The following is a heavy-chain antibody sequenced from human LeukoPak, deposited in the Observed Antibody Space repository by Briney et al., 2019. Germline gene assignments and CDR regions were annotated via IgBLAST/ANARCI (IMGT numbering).Heavy chain of an antibody. V-gene: IGHV4-34*01. CDR3: ARGTMTTVTYYFDY. J-gene: IGHJ4*02. Sequence: SETLSLTCAVYGGSFSGYYWSWIRQPPGKGLEWIGEINHSGSTNYNPSLKSRVTISADTSKNQFSLKLSSVTAADTAVYYCARGTMTTVTYYFDYWGQGNLVTVSS. CDR1: GGSFSGYY. CDR2: INHSGST. D-gene: IGHD4-17*01.